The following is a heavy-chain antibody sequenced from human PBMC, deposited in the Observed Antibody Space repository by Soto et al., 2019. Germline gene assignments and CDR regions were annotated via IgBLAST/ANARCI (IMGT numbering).Heavy chain of an antibody. D-gene: IGHD3-10*01. Sequence: EVQLVESGGGLVKPGGSLRLSCATSGFTFSTYATTWVRQAPGKGLEWVAFISSSGSNIQYADSVEGRFTISRDDAKNSVYLQMVSLGADDTALYYSAREGNYHEYWGQGTLVSVSS. CDR1: GFTFSTYA. V-gene: IGHV3-21*01. CDR3: AREGNYHEY. J-gene: IGHJ4*02. CDR2: ISSSGSNI.